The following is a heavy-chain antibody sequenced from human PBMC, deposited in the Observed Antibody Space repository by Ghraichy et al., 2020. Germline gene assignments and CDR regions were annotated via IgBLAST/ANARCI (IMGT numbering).Heavy chain of an antibody. V-gene: IGHV4-34*01. CDR2: INHSGST. CDR3: AREPSSSYWFDP. D-gene: IGHD6-13*01. Sequence: SETLSLTCAVYGGSFSGYYWSWIRQPPGKGLEWIGEINHSGSTNYNPSLKSRVTISLDTSKNQFSLKLSSVTAADTAVYYCAREPSSSYWFDPWGQGTLVTVSS. J-gene: IGHJ5*02. CDR1: GGSFSGYY.